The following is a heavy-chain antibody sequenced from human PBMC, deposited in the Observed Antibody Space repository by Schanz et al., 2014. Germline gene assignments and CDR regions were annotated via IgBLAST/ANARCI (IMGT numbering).Heavy chain of an antibody. V-gene: IGHV3-33*08. J-gene: IGHJ4*02. CDR3: AREDCSATSCYFTY. D-gene: IGHD2-21*01. CDR1: GFTFSSYA. CDR2: IRYDGRNK. Sequence: VQLLESGGGLVQPGGSLRLSCVASGFTFSSYAMSWVRQAPGKGLEWVAVIRYDGRNKNFVESVKGRFTISRDNSNNTVYLQMNTLRAEDTAVYYCAREDCSATSCYFTYWGQGTLVTVSS.